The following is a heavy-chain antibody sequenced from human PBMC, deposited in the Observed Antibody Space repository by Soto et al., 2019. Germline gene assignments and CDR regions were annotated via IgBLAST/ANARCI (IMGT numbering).Heavy chain of an antibody. V-gene: IGHV3-30-3*01. CDR2: ISFDGSDK. CDR3: ARDLTPVKAGNSMDV. J-gene: IGHJ6*02. Sequence: QVQLVESGGGVVQPGRSLRLSCAASGFTFSNYPMHWVRQAPGKGLEWVALISFDGSDKYYADSVRGRFTISRDNSKNTLYVQMNSLRGEDTAVYYCARDLTPVKAGNSMDVWGQGSTVNVSS. D-gene: IGHD6-19*01. CDR1: GFTFSNYP.